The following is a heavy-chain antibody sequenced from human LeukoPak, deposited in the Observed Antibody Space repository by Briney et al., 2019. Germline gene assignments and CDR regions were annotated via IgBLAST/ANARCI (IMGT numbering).Heavy chain of an antibody. CDR1: GGSISSSSYY. CDR3: AGSHCTNGVCRYLRVCDY. D-gene: IGHD2-8*01. Sequence: SETLSLTCTVSGGSISSSSYYWGWIRQPPGKGLEWIGSIYYSGSTYYNPSLKSRVTISVDTSKNQFSLKLSSVTAADTAVYYCAGSHCTNGVCRYLRVCDYWEQGTVVTVSS. CDR2: IYYSGST. J-gene: IGHJ4*02. V-gene: IGHV4-39*01.